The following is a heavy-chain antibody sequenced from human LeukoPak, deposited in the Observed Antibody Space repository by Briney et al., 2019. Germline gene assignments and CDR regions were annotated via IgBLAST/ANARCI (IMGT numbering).Heavy chain of an antibody. D-gene: IGHD4-23*01. CDR2: IYHSGST. V-gene: IGHV4-38-2*02. CDR3: ARDVRTTVVTPGYFDY. J-gene: IGHJ4*02. Sequence: SETLSLTCTVSGYSISSGYYWGWIRQPPGKGLEWIGSIYHSGSTYYNPSLKSRVTISVDTSKNQFSLKLSSVTAADTAVYYCARDVRTTVVTPGYFDYWGQGTLVTVSS. CDR1: GYSISSGYY.